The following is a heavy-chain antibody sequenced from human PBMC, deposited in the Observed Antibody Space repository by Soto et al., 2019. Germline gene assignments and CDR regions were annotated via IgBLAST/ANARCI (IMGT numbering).Heavy chain of an antibody. D-gene: IGHD2-15*01. CDR2: INPNSGGT. Sequence: ASVKVSCKASGYTFTGYYMHWVRQAPGQGLEWMGWINPNSGGTNYAQKFQGWVTMTRDTSISTAYMELSRLRSDDTAVYYCARAEAVVVAATPSSDYYYYYGMDVWGQGTTVTVSS. J-gene: IGHJ6*02. V-gene: IGHV1-2*04. CDR3: ARAEAVVVAATPSSDYYYYYGMDV. CDR1: GYTFTGYY.